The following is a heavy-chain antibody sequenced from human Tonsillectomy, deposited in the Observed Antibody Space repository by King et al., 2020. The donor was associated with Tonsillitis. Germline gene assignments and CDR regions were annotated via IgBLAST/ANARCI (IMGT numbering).Heavy chain of an antibody. CDR1: GLIVSSNY. CDR3: ARESISSSGYHWNDAFDI. D-gene: IGHD3-22*01. J-gene: IGHJ3*02. CDR2: IHSGGST. V-gene: IGHV3-66*01. Sequence: VQLVESGGGLVQPGGSLRLSCAASGLIVSSNYMSWVRQAPGKGLEWVSIIHSGGSTYYADSVKGRFTISRDNSKNTLYLQMNSLRAEDTAVYYCARESISSSGYHWNDAFDIWGQGTMVTVSS.